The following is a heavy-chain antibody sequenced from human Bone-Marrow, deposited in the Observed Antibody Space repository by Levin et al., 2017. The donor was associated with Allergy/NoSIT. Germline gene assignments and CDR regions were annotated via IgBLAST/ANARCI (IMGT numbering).Heavy chain of an antibody. V-gene: IGHV3-74*01. CDR1: GFTFSTSW. J-gene: IGHJ4*02. D-gene: IGHD3-16*01. CDR2: IKTDGSYT. CDR3: ATGDSGYFGY. Sequence: GESLKISCAASGFTFSTSWMHWVRHSPGKGLVWVSRIKTDGSYTTYADSVKGRFTISRDNAKNTLYLQMDSLRTEDTAVYYCATGDSGYFGYWGQGTLVTVSS.